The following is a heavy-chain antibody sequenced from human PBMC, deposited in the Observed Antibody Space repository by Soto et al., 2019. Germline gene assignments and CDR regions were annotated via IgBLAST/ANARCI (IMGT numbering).Heavy chain of an antibody. CDR2: IYTSGST. J-gene: IGHJ4*02. CDR3: AREPYYYDSSGYYFAY. D-gene: IGHD3-22*01. CDR1: GGSISSYY. V-gene: IGHV4-4*07. Sequence: QVQLQESGPGLVKPSETLSLTCTVSGGSISSYYWSWIRQPAGKGLEWIGRIYTSGSTNYNPSLKSRVTMSVDTSKNQFSLKLSSVTAADTAVYYCAREPYYYDSSGYYFAYWGQGTLVTVSS.